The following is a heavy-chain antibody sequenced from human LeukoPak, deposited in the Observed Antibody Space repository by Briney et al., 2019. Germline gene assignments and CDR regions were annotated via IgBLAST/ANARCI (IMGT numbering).Heavy chain of an antibody. CDR2: IYHSGST. J-gene: IGHJ4*02. CDR1: GYSISSGYY. CDR3: ARNRDTAMVLYYFDY. D-gene: IGHD5-18*01. V-gene: IGHV4-38-2*02. Sequence: SETLSLTCTVSGYSISSGYYWGWIRQPPGKGLEWIGSIYHSGSTYYNPSLKSRVTISVDTSKNQFSLKLSSVTAADTAVYYCARNRDTAMVLYYFDYWGQGTLVTVSS.